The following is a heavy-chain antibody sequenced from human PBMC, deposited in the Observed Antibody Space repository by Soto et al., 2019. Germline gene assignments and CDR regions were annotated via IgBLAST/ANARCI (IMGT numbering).Heavy chain of an antibody. Sequence: GGSLRLSCAASGFTVSSNYMSWVRQAPGKGLEWVSVIYSGGSTYYADSVKGRFTISRDNSKNTLYLQMNSLRAEDTAVYYCARGRRGRQSCWFDPWGQGTLVTVSS. V-gene: IGHV3-66*01. J-gene: IGHJ5*02. CDR1: GFTVSSNY. CDR3: ARGRRGRQSCWFDP. CDR2: IYSGGST.